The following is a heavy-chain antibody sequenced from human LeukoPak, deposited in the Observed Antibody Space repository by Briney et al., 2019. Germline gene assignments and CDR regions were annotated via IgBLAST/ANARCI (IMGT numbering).Heavy chain of an antibody. J-gene: IGHJ4*02. D-gene: IGHD3-22*01. CDR1: GGTFSSYA. CDR2: ITPVFGTS. Sequence: SVKVSCKASGGTFSSYAISWVRQAPGQGLEWMGGITPVFGTSNYAQKFQGRVTITADESTRTAYMELSSLRSEDTAVYYCARDRHDSSGYYTHYWGQGTLVTVSS. V-gene: IGHV1-69*01. CDR3: ARDRHDSSGYYTHY.